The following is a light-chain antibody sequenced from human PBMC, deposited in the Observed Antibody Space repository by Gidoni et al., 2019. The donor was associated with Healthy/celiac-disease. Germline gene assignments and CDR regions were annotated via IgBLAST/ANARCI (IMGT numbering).Light chain of an antibody. Sequence: EIVMTQSPATLSVSPGERVTLSCRASQSVSSNLAWYQQKPGQAPRLLIFGASTRATGIPARFSGRGSGTEFTLTISSLQSEDFAVYYCQQYNNWPPWTFXXXTKVEIK. J-gene: IGKJ1*01. CDR1: QSVSSN. CDR3: QQYNNWPPWT. V-gene: IGKV3-15*01. CDR2: GAS.